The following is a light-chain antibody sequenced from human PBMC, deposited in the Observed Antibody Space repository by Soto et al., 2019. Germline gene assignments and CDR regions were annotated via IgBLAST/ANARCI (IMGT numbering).Light chain of an antibody. CDR3: QQRSNWLYT. Sequence: IVLTQSPATLSLSPGERATLSCSASQSVTNSLAWYQQKPGQAPRLLIYDASNRATGIPVRFSGSGSGTDFTLTISSLEPEDFAVYYCQQRSNWLYTFGQGTKLEIK. V-gene: IGKV3-11*01. J-gene: IGKJ2*01. CDR2: DAS. CDR1: QSVTNS.